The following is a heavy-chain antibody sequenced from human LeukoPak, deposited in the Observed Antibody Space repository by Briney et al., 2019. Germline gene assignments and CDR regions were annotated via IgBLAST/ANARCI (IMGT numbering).Heavy chain of an antibody. Sequence: GGSLTLSCAASEFTCSNYAMNWVCQAPGKGLEWVSGISGGGGSTYYADSVKGRFTISRDNSKNTLYLQMDSLRAEDTALYYCAKGSGIDHYHWIDPWGEGTLVTVSS. D-gene: IGHD1-14*01. CDR3: AKGSGIDHYHWIDP. CDR2: ISGGGGST. J-gene: IGHJ5*02. CDR1: EFTCSNYA. V-gene: IGHV3-23*01.